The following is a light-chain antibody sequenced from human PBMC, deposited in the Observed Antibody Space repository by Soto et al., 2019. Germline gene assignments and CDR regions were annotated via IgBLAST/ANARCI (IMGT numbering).Light chain of an antibody. Sequence: AIQLTQAPSSLSASVGDRVNITCRASQGISSALAWYQQKPGKAPKLLIYDASSLESGVPSRFSGSGSGTDFTLTISSLQPEDFATYYCQQFNSYPYTFGQGTKLEIK. J-gene: IGKJ2*01. V-gene: IGKV1-13*02. CDR1: QGISSA. CDR2: DAS. CDR3: QQFNSYPYT.